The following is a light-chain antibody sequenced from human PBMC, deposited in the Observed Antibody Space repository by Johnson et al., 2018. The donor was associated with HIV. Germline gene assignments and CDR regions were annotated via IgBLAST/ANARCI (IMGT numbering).Light chain of an antibody. CDR2: DND. CDR3: ATWDASLSANV. J-gene: IGLJ1*01. CDR1: TSNIGDHS. V-gene: IGLV1-51*02. Sequence: QSALTQPPSVSAAPGRWVTVSCSGTTSNIGDHSVSWFQHLPGAAPKLLIYDNDRRPSGVPDRFSGSKSAASATLAITGLQSGDEGDYYCATWDASLSANVCGPGTKVTVL.